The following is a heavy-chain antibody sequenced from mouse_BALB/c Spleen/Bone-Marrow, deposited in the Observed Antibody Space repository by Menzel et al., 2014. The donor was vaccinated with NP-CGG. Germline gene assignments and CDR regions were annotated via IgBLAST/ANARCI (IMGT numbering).Heavy chain of an antibody. CDR2: INTNGGNT. J-gene: IGHJ2*01. CDR1: GFTFSSYG. CDR3: ARGLDY. V-gene: IGHV5-6-3*01. Sequence: EVQLVESGGGLVQPGGSLKLSCAASGFTFSSYGMSWVRQTPDKRLELVATINTNGGNTYYPDSVKGRFTISRDNAKNTLYLQMSSLKSEDTAMYYCARGLDYWGQGTTLIVSS.